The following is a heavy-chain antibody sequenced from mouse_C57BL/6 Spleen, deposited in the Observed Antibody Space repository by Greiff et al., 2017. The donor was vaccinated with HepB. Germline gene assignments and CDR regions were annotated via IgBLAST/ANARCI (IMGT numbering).Heavy chain of an antibody. J-gene: IGHJ2*01. D-gene: IGHD2-3*01. CDR2: ISYDGSN. V-gene: IGHV3-6*01. CDR3: ARIYDGYYGDY. Sequence: EVQLQQSGPGLVKPSQSLSLTCSVTGYSITSGYYWNWIRQFPGNKLEWMGYISYDGSNNYNPSLNNRISITHDTSKNQVFLKLDSVTTEDTATYYCARIYDGYYGDYWGQGTTLTVSS. CDR1: GYSITSGYY.